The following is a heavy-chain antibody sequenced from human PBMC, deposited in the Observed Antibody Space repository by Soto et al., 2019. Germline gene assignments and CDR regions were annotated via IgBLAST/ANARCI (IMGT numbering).Heavy chain of an antibody. CDR1: GGSISNYY. D-gene: IGHD6-19*01. V-gene: IGHV4-59*01. J-gene: IGHJ3*02. CDR3: ARRYGSSFEI. CDR2: IYYSGSP. Sequence: QVQLQESGPGLVKPSETLSLTCTVSGGSISNYYWSWIRQPPGKGLEWIGYIYYSGSPNYNPSLKRRVTISVDTSKNQFSLKLSSVTAADTAVYYCARRYGSSFEIWGQGTMVTVSS.